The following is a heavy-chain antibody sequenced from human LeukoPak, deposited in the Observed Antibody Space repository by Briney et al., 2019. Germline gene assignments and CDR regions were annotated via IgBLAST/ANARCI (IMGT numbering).Heavy chain of an antibody. CDR1: GFIFSDYG. CDR3: ARRGGTRQYYFDY. D-gene: IGHD1-1*01. J-gene: IGHJ4*02. CDR2: TRFDGSIK. V-gene: IGHV3-33*01. Sequence: GGSLRLSCAVSGFIFSDYGFHWVRQAPGKGLEWVAVTRFDGSIKQYADSVKGRFTISRDDSKNTLYLQINFLKSEDTAVYYCARRGGTRQYYFDYWGQGTLVTVSS.